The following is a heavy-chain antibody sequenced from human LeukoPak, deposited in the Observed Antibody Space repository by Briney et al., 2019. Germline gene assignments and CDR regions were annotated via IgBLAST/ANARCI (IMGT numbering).Heavy chain of an antibody. CDR3: ARDDGYSSSRGAFDI. CDR1: ESRFSGYW. D-gene: IGHD6-13*01. V-gene: IGHV1-69*06. J-gene: IGHJ3*02. Sequence: KISCQGSESRFSGYWLGWVRQAPGQGLEWMGGFLALFGTTKYAEKFQGRVTITADKSTSTAYMELSSLRSEDTAVYYCARDDGYSSSRGAFDIWGQGTMVTVSS. CDR2: FLALFGTT.